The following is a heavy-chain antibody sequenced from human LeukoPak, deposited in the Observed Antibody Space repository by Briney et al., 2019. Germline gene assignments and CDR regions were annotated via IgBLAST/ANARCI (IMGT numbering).Heavy chain of an antibody. CDR3: AKGGSGYYYNNGMDV. CDR2: ISSSSSYI. D-gene: IGHD3-3*01. Sequence: PGGSLRLSCAASGFTFSSYSMNWVRQAPGKGLEWVSSISSSSSYIYYADSVKGRFTISRDNAKNSLYLQMNSLRAEDTAVYYCAKGGSGYYYNNGMDVWGQGTTVTVSS. V-gene: IGHV3-21*04. J-gene: IGHJ6*02. CDR1: GFTFSSYS.